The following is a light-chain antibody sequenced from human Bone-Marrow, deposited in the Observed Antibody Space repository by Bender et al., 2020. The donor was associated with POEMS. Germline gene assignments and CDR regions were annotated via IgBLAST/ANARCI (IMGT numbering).Light chain of an antibody. CDR3: SSYTSSSTRV. CDR2: DVS. Sequence: QSALTQPRSVSGSPGQSVTISCTGTSSDVGGYGYVSWYQQHPGKAPKVMIYDVSRRPSGVPDRFSGSKSGNTASLTISGLQAEDEADYYCSSYTSSSTRVFGGGTKLTVL. J-gene: IGLJ3*02. CDR1: SSDVGGYGY. V-gene: IGLV2-11*01.